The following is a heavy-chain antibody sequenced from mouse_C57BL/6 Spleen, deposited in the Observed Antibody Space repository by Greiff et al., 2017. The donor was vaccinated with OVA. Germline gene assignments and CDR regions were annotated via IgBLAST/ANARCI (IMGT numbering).Heavy chain of an antibody. V-gene: IGHV1-72*01. J-gene: IGHJ3*01. CDR1: GYTFTSSW. D-gene: IGHD1-1*01. CDR2: LDPNRGGP. CDR3: ARSYGSSPAWFAY. Sequence: QVQLQQPGAELVKPGASVKLSCKASGYTFTSSWMNWLKQRPGRGLEWIGRLDPNRGGPKYNEKFTSKATLTVDKPSSTAYSLLSGLTSEDSAVYDCARSYGSSPAWFAYWGQGTLVTVSA.